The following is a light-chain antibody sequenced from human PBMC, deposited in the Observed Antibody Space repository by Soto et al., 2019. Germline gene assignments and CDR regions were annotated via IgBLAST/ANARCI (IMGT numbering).Light chain of an antibody. CDR3: QQRKNWQVT. CDR1: QSVSSY. J-gene: IGKJ5*01. Sequence: EIVLTQSPATLSLSPGERATLSCRASQSVSSYLAWYQQKPGQAPRLLIYGASTRATGIPVRFSGSASGTEFTLTISSLQSEDFAVYYCQQRKNWQVTFGQGTRLEIK. CDR2: GAS. V-gene: IGKV3-11*01.